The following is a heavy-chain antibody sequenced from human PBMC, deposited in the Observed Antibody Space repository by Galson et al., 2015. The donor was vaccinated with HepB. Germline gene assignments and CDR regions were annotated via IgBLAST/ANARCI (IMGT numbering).Heavy chain of an antibody. Sequence: SVKVSCKASGYTFTGYYMHWVRQAPGQGLEWMGWINPNSGGTNYAQKFQGRVTMTRDTSISTAYMELSRLRSDDTAVYYCARVKEGQWLEDYYYGMDVWGQGTTVTVSS. J-gene: IGHJ6*02. CDR1: GYTFTGYY. V-gene: IGHV1-2*02. D-gene: IGHD6-19*01. CDR2: INPNSGGT. CDR3: ARVKEGQWLEDYYYGMDV.